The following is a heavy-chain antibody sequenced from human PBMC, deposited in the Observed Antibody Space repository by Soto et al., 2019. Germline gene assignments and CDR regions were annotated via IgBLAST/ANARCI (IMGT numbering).Heavy chain of an antibody. V-gene: IGHV3-30-3*01. CDR2: ISYDGSNK. Sequence: GGSLRLSCAASGFTFSSYAMHWVRQAPGKGLEWVAVISYDGSNKYYADSVKGRFTISRDNSKNTLYLQMNSLRAEDTAVYYCARDHGLNYHYYYGMDVWGQGTTVTVSS. D-gene: IGHD4-17*01. CDR1: GFTFSSYA. CDR3: ARDHGLNYHYYYGMDV. J-gene: IGHJ6*02.